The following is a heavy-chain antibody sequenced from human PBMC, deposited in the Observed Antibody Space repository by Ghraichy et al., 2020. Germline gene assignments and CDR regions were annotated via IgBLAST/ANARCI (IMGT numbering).Heavy chain of an antibody. D-gene: IGHD3-16*01. J-gene: IGHJ6*02. Sequence: GGSLRLSCAASGFTFSSYTMNWVRQAPGKGLEWVSYISTSDSSMYYADSVKGRFTISRDNAKNSLYLQMNSLRDEDTAVYYCTRDRLGRTLSLYYYYGMGVWGQGTTVTVSS. V-gene: IGHV3-48*02. CDR2: ISTSDSSM. CDR1: GFTFSSYT. CDR3: TRDRLGRTLSLYYYYGMGV.